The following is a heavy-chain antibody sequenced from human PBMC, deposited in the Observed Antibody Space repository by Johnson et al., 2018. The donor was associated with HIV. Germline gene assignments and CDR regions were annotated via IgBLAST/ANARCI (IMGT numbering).Heavy chain of an antibody. Sequence: EVQLVESGGGLIQPGGSLRLSCAASGFTVSSNYMSWVRQAPGKGLEWVSVIYSGGSTYYTVSVKGRFTISRDNSKNTLYLQMNSLTAEDTAVYYCARENYDYVWESYRKGGAFDIWGQGTMVTVSS. CDR1: GFTVSSNY. D-gene: IGHD3-16*02. J-gene: IGHJ3*02. CDR3: ARENYDYVWESYRKGGAFDI. V-gene: IGHV3-53*01. CDR2: IYSGGST.